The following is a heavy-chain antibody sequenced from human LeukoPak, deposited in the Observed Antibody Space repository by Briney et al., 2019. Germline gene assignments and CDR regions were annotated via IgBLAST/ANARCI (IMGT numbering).Heavy chain of an antibody. V-gene: IGHV1-69*13. CDR3: ARDSEVRRNLWHY. Sequence: SVNVSYKPSRGTFSRYALIGVRQAAGRGGAGVGGVNPIFGTANYAQKFQGRVTITADESTSTVYMEVSSLRSEDTAVYFCARDSEVRRNLWHYWGQGTLVTVSS. D-gene: IGHD2/OR15-2a*01. CDR2: VNPIFGTA. CDR1: RGTFSRYA. J-gene: IGHJ4*02.